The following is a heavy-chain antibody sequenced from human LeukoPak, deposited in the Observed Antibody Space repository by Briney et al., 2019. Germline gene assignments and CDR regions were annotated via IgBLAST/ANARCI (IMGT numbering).Heavy chain of an antibody. V-gene: IGHV4-59*01. D-gene: IGHD4-23*01. CDR2: IYYNGST. CDR1: GGSISGYY. Sequence: SETLSLTCSVSGGSISGYYWSWIRQPPGKGLEWIGFIYYNGSTNYNPSLKSRITISVDTSKNQFSLKLDSVTAADTAIFYCARIRRYDYDGFRPGWVYWYFDVWGRGTLVTVSS. J-gene: IGHJ2*01. CDR3: ARIRRYDYDGFRPGWVYWYFDV.